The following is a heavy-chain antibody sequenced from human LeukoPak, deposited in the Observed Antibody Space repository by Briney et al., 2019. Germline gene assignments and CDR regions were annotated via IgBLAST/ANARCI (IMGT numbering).Heavy chain of an antibody. J-gene: IGHJ4*02. D-gene: IGHD6-19*01. Sequence: GGFLRPSCAAPGITFRSYAMNWVPQAPGKGLEWVSSISDYGDTTYYADSVKGRFTICRDNSKNTLYLQMNNLRAEDTAIYYCAKPKYPEAASNDFDYWGQGTLVTVSS. V-gene: IGHV3-23*01. CDR2: ISDYGDTT. CDR3: AKPKYPEAASNDFDY. CDR1: GITFRSYA.